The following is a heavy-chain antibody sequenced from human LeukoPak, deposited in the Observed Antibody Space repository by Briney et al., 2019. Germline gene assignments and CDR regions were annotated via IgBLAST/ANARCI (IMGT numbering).Heavy chain of an antibody. CDR2: IYYSGST. V-gene: IGHV4-30-4*01. CDR1: GGSISSGDYY. CDR3: ARAPCARYYYGMDV. Sequence: PSQTLSLTCTVSGGSISSGDYYWSWIRQPPGKGLEWIGYIYYSGSTYYNPSLKSRVTISVDTSKNQFSLKLSSVTAADTAVYYCARAPCARYYYGMDVWGQGTTVTAS. J-gene: IGHJ6*02.